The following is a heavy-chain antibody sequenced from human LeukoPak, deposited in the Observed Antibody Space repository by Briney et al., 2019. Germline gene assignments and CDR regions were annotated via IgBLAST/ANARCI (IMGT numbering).Heavy chain of an antibody. CDR3: ARTADYGDYYYYMDV. CDR2: IYTNGST. Sequence: SETLSLTCTVSGGSISSYYWSWIRQPAGKVLEWIGRIYTNGSTNYNPSLKSRVTISVDTSKNQFSLKLSSVTAADTAVYYCARTADYGDYYYYMDVWGKGTTVTISS. D-gene: IGHD4-17*01. J-gene: IGHJ6*03. V-gene: IGHV4-4*07. CDR1: GGSISSYY.